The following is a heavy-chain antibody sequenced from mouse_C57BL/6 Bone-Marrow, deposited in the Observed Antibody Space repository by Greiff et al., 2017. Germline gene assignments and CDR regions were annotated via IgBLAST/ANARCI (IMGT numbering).Heavy chain of an antibody. CDR3: ARQFSYSNYDYFDY. D-gene: IGHD2-5*01. CDR2: LSSGGSYT. Sequence: VQLKESGGDLVKPGGSLKLSCAASGFTFSSYGMSWVRQTPDKRLEWVATLSSGGSYTYYPDSVKGRFTISRDNAKNTLYLQMSSLKSEDTAMYYCARQFSYSNYDYFDYWGQGTTLTVSS. CDR1: GFTFSSYG. J-gene: IGHJ2*01. V-gene: IGHV5-6*01.